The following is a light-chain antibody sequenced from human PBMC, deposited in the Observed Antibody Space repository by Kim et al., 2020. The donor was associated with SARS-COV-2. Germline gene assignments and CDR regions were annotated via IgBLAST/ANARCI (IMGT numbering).Light chain of an antibody. V-gene: IGLV1-44*01. CDR3: ESWDDSLRGPV. CDR2: SNN. J-gene: IGLJ3*02. Sequence: LTQPPSASGTPGQRVTISCSGSSSNIGSNTVNWYQQFPGTAPKLLIYSNNQRPSGVPDRFSGSKSGTSASLAISGLQSEDESSFHCESWDDSLRGPVFGGGTQLTVL. CDR1: SSNIGSNT.